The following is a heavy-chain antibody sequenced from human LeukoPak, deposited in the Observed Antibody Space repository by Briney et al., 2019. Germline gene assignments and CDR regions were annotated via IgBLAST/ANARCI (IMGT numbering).Heavy chain of an antibody. CDR2: INEDGRVT. V-gene: IGHV3-7*01. Sequence: GGSLRFSCAGPDFTIGSYWMGWVRQAPGKGPEWGANINEDGRVTHYVNSVKGRFIISRDNAKNSLYLEMNNLKAEDTAIYFCASGYSPGHWGQGTLVTVSS. J-gene: IGHJ4*02. CDR1: DFTIGSYW. D-gene: IGHD6-13*01. CDR3: ASGYSPGH.